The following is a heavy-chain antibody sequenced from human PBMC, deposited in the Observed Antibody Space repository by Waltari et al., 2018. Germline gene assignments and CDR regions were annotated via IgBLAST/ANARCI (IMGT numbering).Heavy chain of an antibody. V-gene: IGHV4-34*02. J-gene: IGHJ5*02. CDR2: LTHTGTT. D-gene: IGHD6-6*01. Sequence: QVQLQQWGAGLLKPSETQSLTCAVSGGSFSGYYWTWIRQPPGKGLEWIGDLTHTGTTNYISSLKRRVTMSIGTSKTHFSLTVTSVTAPDTAIYYCAARRRSSGAGFDPWGQGTLVTVSS. CDR3: AARRRSSGAGFDP. CDR1: GGSFSGYY.